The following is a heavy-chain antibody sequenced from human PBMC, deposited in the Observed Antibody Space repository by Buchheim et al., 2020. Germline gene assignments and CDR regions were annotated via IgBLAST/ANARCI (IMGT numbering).Heavy chain of an antibody. D-gene: IGHD5-24*01. CDR2: IYYSGSN. CDR3: ARGGEMATNVY. Sequence: QVQLQESGPGLVKPSETLSLTCTVSGGSMTGYYWSWIRQPPGKRLEWIGSIYYSGSNKYSPSLKSRVTISVDTSKNQFSLNLRSVIAADTAVYFCARGGEMATNVYWGQGSL. J-gene: IGHJ4*02. CDR1: GGSMTGYY. V-gene: IGHV4-59*01.